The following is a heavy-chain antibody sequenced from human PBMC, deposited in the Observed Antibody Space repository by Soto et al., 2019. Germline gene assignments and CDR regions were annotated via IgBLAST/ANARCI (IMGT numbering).Heavy chain of an antibody. CDR3: ARGVSYYDSSGYYRFAF. CDR2: ISAYNGNT. Sequence: ASVKVSCKASGYTFTSYGISWVRQAPGQGLEWMGWISAYNGNTNYAQKLQGRVTMTADTSTSTAYMELRSLRSEDTAVYYCARGVSYYDSSGYYRFAFWGQGSLVTVSS. J-gene: IGHJ4*02. D-gene: IGHD3-22*01. CDR1: GYTFTSYG. V-gene: IGHV1-18*01.